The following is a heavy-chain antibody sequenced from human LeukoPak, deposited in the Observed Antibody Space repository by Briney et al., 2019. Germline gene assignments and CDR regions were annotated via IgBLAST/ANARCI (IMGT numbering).Heavy chain of an antibody. CDR2: IYPGDSDT. CDR3: ARRYNWNDEGLDY. V-gene: IGHV5-51*01. J-gene: IGHJ4*02. CDR1: GYTFTSYW. D-gene: IGHD1-20*01. Sequence: GESLKISCKGSGYTFTSYWSGWVRRMPGKGLEWMGIIYPGDSDTRYSPSFQGQVTISADKSISTAYLQWSSLKASDTAMYYCARRYNWNDEGLDYWGQGTLVTVSS.